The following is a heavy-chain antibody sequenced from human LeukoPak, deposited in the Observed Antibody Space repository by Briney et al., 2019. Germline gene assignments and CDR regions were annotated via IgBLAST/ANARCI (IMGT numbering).Heavy chain of an antibody. D-gene: IGHD2-21*01. CDR3: ARYIPSCGGNCNDGFDI. V-gene: IGHV3-53*01. CDR2: LYSNGDT. Sequence: GGSLRLSCAASGLTVSSNYMTWVRQAPGKGLEWVSVLYSNGDTYYADSVKGRFTISRDNPKNTLYLQLNTLRAEDTAVYYCARYIPSCGGNCNDGFDIWGQGTMVSVSS. CDR1: GLTVSSNY. J-gene: IGHJ3*02.